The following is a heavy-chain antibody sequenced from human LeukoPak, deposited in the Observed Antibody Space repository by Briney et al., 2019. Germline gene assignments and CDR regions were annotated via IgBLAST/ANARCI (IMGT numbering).Heavy chain of an antibody. CDR3: AKPREGYQTVAAFDY. CDR2: ISGSGGST. Sequence: GGSLRLSCAASGFTFSNYWMTWVRQAPGKGLEWVSAISGSGGSTYYADSVKGRFTISRDNSKNTLYLQMNSLRAEDTAVYYCAKPREGYQTVAAFDYWGQGTLVTVSS. CDR1: GFTFSNYW. V-gene: IGHV3-23*01. J-gene: IGHJ4*02. D-gene: IGHD6-19*01.